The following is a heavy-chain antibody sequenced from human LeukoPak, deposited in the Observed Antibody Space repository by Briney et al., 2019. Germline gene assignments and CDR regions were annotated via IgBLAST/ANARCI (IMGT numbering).Heavy chain of an antibody. V-gene: IGHV1-18*01. Sequence: GASVKVSCKASGYTFTSYGISWVRQAPGQGLEWMGWISAYNGNTNYAQKLQGRVTMTTDTSTSTAYMELRSLRSDDTAVYYCARNLGPRYCSSTSCYDYYMDVWGKGTTVTVSS. CDR3: ARNLGPRYCSSTSCYDYYMDV. CDR2: ISAYNGNT. D-gene: IGHD2-2*01. CDR1: GYTFTSYG. J-gene: IGHJ6*03.